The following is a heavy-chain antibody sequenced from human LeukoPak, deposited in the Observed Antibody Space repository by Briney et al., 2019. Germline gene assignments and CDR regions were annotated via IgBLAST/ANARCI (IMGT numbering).Heavy chain of an antibody. CDR2: IGVSGDSA. V-gene: IGHV3-23*01. CDR3: ARALTPRRTFWSGYYFLDY. D-gene: IGHD3-3*01. Sequence: GGSLRLSCAASGFTFSSYAMSWVRQAPGKGLEWVSAIGVSGDSADSADSVKGRFTISRDNAKNSLYLQMNSLRAEDTAVYYCARALTPRRTFWSGYYFLDYWGQGTLVTVSS. CDR1: GFTFSSYA. J-gene: IGHJ4*02.